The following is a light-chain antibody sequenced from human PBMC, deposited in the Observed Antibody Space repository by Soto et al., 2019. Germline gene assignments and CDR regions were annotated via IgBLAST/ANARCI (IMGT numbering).Light chain of an antibody. CDR1: SSDVGGYDY. CDR3: SSFSGSYTLL. V-gene: IGLV2-14*01. CDR2: DVS. J-gene: IGLJ3*02. Sequence: QSVLTQPASVSGSPGQSITISCTGTSSDVGGYDYVAWYQQHPDKAPKLMIYDVSNRPSGVSSRFSGSKSGNTASLTISGLQAEDEADYYCSSFSGSYTLLFGGGTKVTVL.